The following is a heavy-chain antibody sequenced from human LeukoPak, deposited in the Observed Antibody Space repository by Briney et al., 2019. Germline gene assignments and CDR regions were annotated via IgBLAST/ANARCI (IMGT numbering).Heavy chain of an antibody. V-gene: IGHV4-34*01. D-gene: IGHD6-19*01. CDR2: INHSGST. J-gene: IGHJ5*02. CDR3: TRLPPEVSSGWQNWFDP. Sequence: SETLSLTCAVYGGSFSNSYWSWIRQPPGKGLEWIGEINHSGSTNYNPSLKSRVTISVDTSKNQFSLKLSSVTAADTAMYYCTRLPPEVSSGWQNWFDPWGQGTLVTVSS. CDR1: GGSFSNSY.